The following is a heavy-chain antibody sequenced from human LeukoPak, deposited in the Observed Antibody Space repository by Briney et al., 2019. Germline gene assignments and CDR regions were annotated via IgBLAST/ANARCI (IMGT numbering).Heavy chain of an antibody. Sequence: SETLSLTCTVSGGSVSSGSYYWSWIRQPPGKGLEWIGCIYYTGTTNYNPSLKSRVTISVDTSKNQFSLKLNSVTAADTAVYYCARFGSLREPILDYWGQGTLVTVSS. V-gene: IGHV4-61*01. CDR2: IYYTGTT. CDR3: ARFGSLREPILDY. D-gene: IGHD3-16*01. CDR1: GGSVSSGSYY. J-gene: IGHJ4*02.